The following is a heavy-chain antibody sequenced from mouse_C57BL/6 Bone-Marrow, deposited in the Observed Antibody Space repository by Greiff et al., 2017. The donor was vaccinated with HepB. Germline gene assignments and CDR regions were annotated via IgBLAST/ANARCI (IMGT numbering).Heavy chain of an antibody. CDR3: ARDAPYGRFAY. CDR2: SRNKANDYTT. J-gene: IGHJ3*01. D-gene: IGHD1-2*01. CDR1: GFTFSDFY. Sequence: EVHLVESGGGLVQSGRSLRLSCATSGFTFSDFYMEWVRQAPGKGLEWIAASRNKANDYTTEYSASVKGRFIVSRDTSQSILYLQMNALRAEDTAIYYCARDAPYGRFAYWGQGTLVTVSA. V-gene: IGHV7-1*01.